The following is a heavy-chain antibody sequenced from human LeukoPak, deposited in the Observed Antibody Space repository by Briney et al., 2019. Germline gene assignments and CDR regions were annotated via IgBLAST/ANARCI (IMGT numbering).Heavy chain of an antibody. V-gene: IGHV3-30*18. CDR2: ISYDGSNK. J-gene: IGHJ4*02. D-gene: IGHD3-16*01. CDR1: GFAFSSYG. Sequence: GGSLRLSCAASGFAFSSYGMHWVRQAPGKGLEWVAVISYDGSNKYYADSVKGRFIISRDNSKNTLYLQMNSLRAEDTAVYYCAKDARGGFDYWGQGTLVTVSS. CDR3: AKDARGGFDY.